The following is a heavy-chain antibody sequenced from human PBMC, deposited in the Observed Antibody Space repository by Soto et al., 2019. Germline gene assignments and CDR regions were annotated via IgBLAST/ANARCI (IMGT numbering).Heavy chain of an antibody. CDR1: GYTFTSYY. CDR2: INPSGGST. J-gene: IGHJ6*02. D-gene: IGHD6-19*01. CDR3: ARTNIAVAGHGGMDV. V-gene: IGHV1-46*01. Sequence: GASVKVSCKASGYTFTSYYMHWVRQAPGQGLEWMGIINPSGGSTSYAQKFQGRVTMTRDTSTSTVYMELSSLRSEDTAVYYCARTNIAVAGHGGMDVWGQGTTVTVSS.